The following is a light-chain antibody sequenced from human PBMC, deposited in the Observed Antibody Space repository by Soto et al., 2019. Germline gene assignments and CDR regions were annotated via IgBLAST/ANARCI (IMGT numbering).Light chain of an antibody. Sequence: VLTQSPATLCLSPGERATLSCRASQSVSSDLAWYQQKPGQAPRLLIYGASSRATGIPDRFSGSGSGTDFTLTISRLEPEDVAVYYCQQYGSSWWTFGQGTKVDIK. CDR1: QSVSSD. V-gene: IGKV3-20*01. CDR2: GAS. CDR3: QQYGSSWWT. J-gene: IGKJ1*01.